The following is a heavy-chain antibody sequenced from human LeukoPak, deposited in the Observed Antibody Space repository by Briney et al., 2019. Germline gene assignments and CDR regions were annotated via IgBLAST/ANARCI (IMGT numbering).Heavy chain of an antibody. CDR2: IYPGDSDT. CDR1: GYSFTNYW. CDR3: ARVGTTGTRWFDP. V-gene: IGHV5-51*01. Sequence: GESLKISCKGSGYSFTNYWIGWVRQLPGKGLEWMGIIYPGDSDTKYSPSFQGQVTISVDKSISTAYLQWSSLKASDTAIYYCARVGTTGTRWFDPWGQGTLVTVSS. D-gene: IGHD1-1*01. J-gene: IGHJ5*02.